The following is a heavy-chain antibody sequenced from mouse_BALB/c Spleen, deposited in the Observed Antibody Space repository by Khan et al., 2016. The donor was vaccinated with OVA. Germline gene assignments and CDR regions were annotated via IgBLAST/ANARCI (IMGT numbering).Heavy chain of an antibody. D-gene: IGHD2-14*01. V-gene: IGHV2-2*02. CDR2: IWSGGST. Sequence: QVQLKQSGPGLVQPSQSLSITCTVSGFSLTSYGVHWVRQSPGKGLEWLGVIWSGGSTDYNAAFISRLSISKDNSKSQAFFKMNSLQANDTAIYSFAKSVIGRTDYAMDYWGQGTSVTVSS. CDR3: AKSVIGRTDYAMDY. J-gene: IGHJ4*01. CDR1: GFSLTSYG.